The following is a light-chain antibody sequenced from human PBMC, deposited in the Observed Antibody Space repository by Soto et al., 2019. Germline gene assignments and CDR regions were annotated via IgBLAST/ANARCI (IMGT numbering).Light chain of an antibody. CDR3: QQYYSTPLT. Sequence: DIVMTQSPDSLAVSLGERATINCKSSQSVLYSSNNKNYLAWYQQKPGQPPKLLIYWASTREFGVPDRLSGSGSGTDFTLTISSLQAEDVAVYYCQQYYSTPLTFGGGTKVEIK. CDR1: QSVLYSSNNKNY. V-gene: IGKV4-1*01. CDR2: WAS. J-gene: IGKJ4*01.